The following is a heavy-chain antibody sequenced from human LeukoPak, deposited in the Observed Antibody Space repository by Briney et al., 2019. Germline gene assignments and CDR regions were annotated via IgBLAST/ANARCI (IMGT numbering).Heavy chain of an antibody. CDR2: IHYSGST. CDR1: GGSISSGNY. V-gene: IGHV4-31*03. Sequence: SETLSLTCTVPGGSISSGNYWRWIRQHPGKGLEWIGHIHYSGSTFYNPSLKSRVLISVDTSKNQFSLKLRSVTAADTAGYYCAKDKRITLIEGARDAFDIWGQGTMVTVSS. D-gene: IGHD3-22*01. J-gene: IGHJ3*02. CDR3: AKDKRITLIEGARDAFDI.